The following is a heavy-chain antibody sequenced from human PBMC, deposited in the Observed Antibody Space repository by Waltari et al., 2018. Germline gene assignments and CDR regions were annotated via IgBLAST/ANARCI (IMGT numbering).Heavy chain of an antibody. CDR1: GGSFSGYY. J-gene: IGHJ4*02. CDR3: VRGPRITIFGVVIRYYFDY. CDR2: INHSGST. D-gene: IGHD3-3*01. V-gene: IGHV4-34*01. Sequence: QVQLQQWGAGLLKPSETLSLTCAVYGGSFSGYYWRWIRQPPGKGLEWIGEINHSGSTNYNPSLKSRVTISVDTSKNQFSLKLSSVTAADTAVYYCVRGPRITIFGVVIRYYFDYWGQGTLVTVSS.